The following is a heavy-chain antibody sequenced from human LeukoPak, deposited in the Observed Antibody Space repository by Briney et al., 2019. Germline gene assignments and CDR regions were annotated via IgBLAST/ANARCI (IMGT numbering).Heavy chain of an antibody. D-gene: IGHD3-10*01. Sequence: GGSLRLSCAASGFTFSSYWMSWVRQAPGKGLEWVANIKQDGSEKYYVDSVKGRFTISRDDSKKTLYLQMNSLSAEDTAVYFCVKDSGSSWFGGDSMWGQGTLVTVSS. CDR1: GFTFSSYW. CDR2: IKQDGSEK. CDR3: VKDSGSSWFGGDSM. J-gene: IGHJ4*02. V-gene: IGHV3-7*01.